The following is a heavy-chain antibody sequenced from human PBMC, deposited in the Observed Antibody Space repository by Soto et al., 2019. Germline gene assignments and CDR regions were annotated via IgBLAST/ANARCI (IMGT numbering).Heavy chain of an antibody. J-gene: IGHJ4*02. V-gene: IGHV3-15*01. CDR1: GFTFSNAW. CDR2: IKSKTDGGTT. CDR3: AKNPRAIFGVVHNMYYFDY. D-gene: IGHD3-3*01. Sequence: PGGSLRLSCAASGFTFSNAWMSWVRQAPGKGLEWVGRIKSKTDGGTTDYAAPVKGRFTISRDDSKNTLYLQMNSLRAEDTAVYYCAKNPRAIFGVVHNMYYFDYWGQGTLVTVSS.